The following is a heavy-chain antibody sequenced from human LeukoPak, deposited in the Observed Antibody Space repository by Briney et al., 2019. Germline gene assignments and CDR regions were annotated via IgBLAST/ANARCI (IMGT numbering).Heavy chain of an antibody. CDR2: IIPILGIA. Sequence: AASVKVSCKASGGTFSSYAISWVRQAPGQGLEWMGRIIPILGIANYAQKFQGRVTITADKSTSTAYMELSSLRSEDTAVYYCARVSDFNGLDYWGQGTLVTVSS. J-gene: IGHJ4*02. V-gene: IGHV1-69*04. CDR3: ARVSDFNGLDY. CDR1: GGTFSSYA. D-gene: IGHD3/OR15-3a*01.